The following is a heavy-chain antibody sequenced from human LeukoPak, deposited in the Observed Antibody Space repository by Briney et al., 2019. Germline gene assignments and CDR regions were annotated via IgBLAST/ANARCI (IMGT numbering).Heavy chain of an antibody. J-gene: IGHJ3*02. CDR2: SYYSGNT. CDR1: GGSITSTTYY. D-gene: IGHD1-26*01. Sequence: PSETLSLTCSLSGGSITSTTYYWGWIRQPPGKGLEWIGSSYYSGNTYYNPSLESRVTISLDTSRKQLSLKLSSVTAADTAVYYCATPYSGGYHGLDIWGQGTMVTVSS. CDR3: ATPYSGGYHGLDI. V-gene: IGHV4-39*01.